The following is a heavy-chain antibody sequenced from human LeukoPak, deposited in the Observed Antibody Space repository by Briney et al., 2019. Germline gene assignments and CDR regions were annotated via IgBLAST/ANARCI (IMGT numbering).Heavy chain of an antibody. V-gene: IGHV3-23*01. J-gene: IGHJ4*02. CDR2: ISGSGDNT. CDR1: GLTLSSYA. D-gene: IGHD3-10*01. Sequence: GGSLRLSCAASGLTLSSYAMSWVRQAPGKELEWVSGISGSGDNTNYEDFVKGRFTISRDNSKNTLYLQMNSLRAEDAAIYYCANGRGLIPFNWGQGTLVTVSS. CDR3: ANGRGLIPFN.